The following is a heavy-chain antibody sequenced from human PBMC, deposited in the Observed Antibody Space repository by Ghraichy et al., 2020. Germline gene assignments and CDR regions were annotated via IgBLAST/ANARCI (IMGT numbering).Heavy chain of an antibody. J-gene: IGHJ4*02. CDR1: GYTFTSYA. V-gene: IGHV1-3*01. CDR2: INAGNGNT. Sequence: ASVKVSCKASGYTFTSYAMHWVRQAPGPRLEWMGWINAGNGNTKYSQKFQGRVTITRDTSASTAYMELSSLRSEDTAVYYCARCIAAAGGFGYWGQGTLVTVSS. CDR3: ARCIAAAGGFGY. D-gene: IGHD6-13*01.